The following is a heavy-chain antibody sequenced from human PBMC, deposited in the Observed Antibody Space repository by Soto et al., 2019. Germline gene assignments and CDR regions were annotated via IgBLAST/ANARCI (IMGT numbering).Heavy chain of an antibody. V-gene: IGHV4-30-4*01. CDR2: IYYSGST. J-gene: IGHJ4*02. CDR3: ARATHCSDGTCYSLFDY. D-gene: IGHD2-15*01. CDR1: GGSISSGDYY. Sequence: SETLSLTCTVSGGSISSGDYYWSWIRQPPGKGLEWIGYIYYSGSTYYNPSLKSRVTISVDTSKNQFSLKLSSVTAADTAVYYCARATHCSDGTCYSLFDYWGQGALVTVSS.